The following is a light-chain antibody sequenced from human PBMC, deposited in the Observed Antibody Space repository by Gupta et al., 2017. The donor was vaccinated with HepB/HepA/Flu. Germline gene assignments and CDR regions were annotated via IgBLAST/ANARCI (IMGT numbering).Light chain of an antibody. CDR2: NNY. CDR1: SSNIGNDN. J-gene: IGLJ1*01. CDR3: VGWYGSLSGYV. V-gene: IGLV1-47*02. Sequence: QSVLLQPPSASGTPGQRVTISCSGSSSNIGNDNVYWYQQLPETAPKLLIYNNYQRPSGVSDRFAGSKSGTSASLAISGLRSEDEADYYCVGWYGSLSGYVFGTGTKVTVL.